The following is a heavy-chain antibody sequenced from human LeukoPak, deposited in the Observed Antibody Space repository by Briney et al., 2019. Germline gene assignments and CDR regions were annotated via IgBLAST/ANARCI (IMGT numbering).Heavy chain of an antibody. J-gene: IGHJ4*02. CDR1: GGTFSSYA. CDR2: IIPIFGTA. Sequence: SVKVSCEASGGTFSSYAVSWVRQAPGQGLEWMGGIIPIFGTANYAQTFQGRVTITTDESTSTAYMELSTLTSDDTAVYYCARCRPVDYWGQGTLVTVSS. V-gene: IGHV1-69*05. CDR3: ARCRPVDY.